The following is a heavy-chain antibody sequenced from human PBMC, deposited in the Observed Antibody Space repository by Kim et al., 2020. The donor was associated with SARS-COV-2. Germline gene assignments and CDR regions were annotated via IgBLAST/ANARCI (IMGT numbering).Heavy chain of an antibody. Sequence: SVKVSCKASGGTFSSYAISWVRQAPGQGLEWMGGIIPIFGTANYAQKFQGRVTITADESTSTAYMELSSLRSEDTAVYYCARDRVGAGKDAFDIWGQGTMVTVSS. D-gene: IGHD6-19*01. CDR3: ARDRVGAGKDAFDI. CDR2: IIPIFGTA. V-gene: IGHV1-69*13. J-gene: IGHJ3*02. CDR1: GGTFSSYA.